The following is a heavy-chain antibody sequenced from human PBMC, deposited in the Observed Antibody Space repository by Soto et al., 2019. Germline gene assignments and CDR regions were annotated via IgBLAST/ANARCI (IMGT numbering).Heavy chain of an antibody. CDR1: GFTFSSYD. CDR3: AKGILTGTTLEVFDY. CDR2: VSGSGGST. V-gene: IGHV3-23*01. D-gene: IGHD1-7*01. J-gene: IGHJ4*02. Sequence: GGSLRLSCAASGFTFSSYDMSWVRQAPGKGLEWVSGVSGSGGSTDYADSVKGRFTISRDNSKNTLYLQMNSLRAEDTAVYYCAKGILTGTTLEVFDYWGQGTLVTVSS.